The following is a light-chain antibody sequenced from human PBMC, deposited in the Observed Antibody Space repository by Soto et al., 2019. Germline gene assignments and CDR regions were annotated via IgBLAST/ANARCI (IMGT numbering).Light chain of an antibody. CDR2: VNSDGSH. CDR1: SGHSSHA. Sequence: QPVLTQSPSASASLGASVKLTCTLSSGHSSHAIAWHQQQPEKGPQYLMKVNSDGSHIRGDGIPDRFSGSSSGAERYLTISGLQSEDEADYYCQTWVTGIWVFGGGTKLTVL. V-gene: IGLV4-69*01. J-gene: IGLJ3*02. CDR3: QTWVTGIWV.